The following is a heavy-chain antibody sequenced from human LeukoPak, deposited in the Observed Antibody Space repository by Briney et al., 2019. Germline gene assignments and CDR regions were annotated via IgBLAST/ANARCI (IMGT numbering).Heavy chain of an antibody. CDR2: IRYDGSNK. V-gene: IGHV3-30*02. J-gene: IGHJ4*02. CDR3: AKDLSPLLWFGEGSDY. Sequence: GGSLRLSCAASGFTFSSYGMHWVRQAPGEGLEWVAFIRYDGSNKYYADSVKGRFTISRDNSKNTLYLQMNSLRAEDTAVYYCAKDLSPLLWFGEGSDYWGQGTLVTVSS. D-gene: IGHD3-10*01. CDR1: GFTFSSYG.